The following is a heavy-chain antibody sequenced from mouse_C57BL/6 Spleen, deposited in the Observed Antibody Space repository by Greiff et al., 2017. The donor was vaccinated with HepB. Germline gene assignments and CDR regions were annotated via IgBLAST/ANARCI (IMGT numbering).Heavy chain of an antibody. CDR2: IWSDGST. CDR3: ARQWGSSLYYAMDY. CDR1: GFSLTSYG. D-gene: IGHD1-1*01. V-gene: IGHV2-6-1*01. Sequence: QVQLKESGPGLVAPSQSLSITCTVSGFSLTSYGVHWVRQPPGKGLEWLVVIWSDGSTTYNSALKSRLSISKDNSKSQVFLKMNSLQTDDTAMYYCARQWGSSLYYAMDYWGQGTSVTVSS. J-gene: IGHJ4*01.